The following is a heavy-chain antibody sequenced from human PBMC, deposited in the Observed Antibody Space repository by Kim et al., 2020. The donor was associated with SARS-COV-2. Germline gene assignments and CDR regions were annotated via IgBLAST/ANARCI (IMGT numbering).Heavy chain of an antibody. D-gene: IGHD5-18*01. CDR3: ARQEWDSYGFNH. J-gene: IGHJ4*02. Sequence: SETLSLTCTVSGGSISSYYWSWIRQPPGKGLEWIGYIYYSGSTNYNPSLKSRVTISVDTSKNQFSLKLSSVTAADTAVYYCARQEWDSYGFNHWGQGTLVTVSS. V-gene: IGHV4-59*08. CDR1: GGSISSYY. CDR2: IYYSGST.